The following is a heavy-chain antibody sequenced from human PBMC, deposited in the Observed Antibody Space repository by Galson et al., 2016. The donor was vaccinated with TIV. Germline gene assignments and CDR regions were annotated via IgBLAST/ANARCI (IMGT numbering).Heavy chain of an antibody. D-gene: IGHD4/OR15-4a*01. CDR2: IDGDDDK. V-gene: IGHV2-70*04. Sequence: PALVKPTQTLTLTCTFSGFSLSTNGMRVSWIRQPPGKALEWLARIDGDDDKFCSASLKTRLTISKDTSKNQVVLTMTNMDPVDTATYYCARMPFCSGIWCYLREAFDVWGQGTMVTVSS. J-gene: IGHJ3*01. CDR3: ARMPFCSGIWCYLREAFDV. CDR1: GFSLSTNGMR.